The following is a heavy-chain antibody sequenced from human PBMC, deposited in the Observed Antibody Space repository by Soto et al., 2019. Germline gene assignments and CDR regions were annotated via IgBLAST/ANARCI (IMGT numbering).Heavy chain of an antibody. CDR2: INGGNGNT. Sequence: ASVKVSCKASGYTFTSYAIHWVRQAPGQRLEWMGWINGGNGNTKYSQKFQGRVTITADKSTSTAYMELSSLRSEDTAVYYCARVPGIAVAGGTFDYWGQGTLVTVSS. J-gene: IGHJ4*02. V-gene: IGHV1-3*01. CDR1: GYTFTSYA. D-gene: IGHD6-19*01. CDR3: ARVPGIAVAGGTFDY.